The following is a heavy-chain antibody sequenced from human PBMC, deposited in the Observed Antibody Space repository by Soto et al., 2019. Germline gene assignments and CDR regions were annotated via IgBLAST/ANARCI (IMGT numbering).Heavy chain of an antibody. Sequence: PSETLSLTWTVSGGSVSSSSYYWGWVRQPPGKGLEWIGSVYYSGSPHYNPSLESRVTISVDKSKNQFSLKLMSLSAADTAVYYCGRLEGLATISYYFDYWGQGALVTVSS. CDR2: VYYSGSP. CDR3: GRLEGLATISYYFDY. D-gene: IGHD3-9*01. J-gene: IGHJ4*02. CDR1: GGSVSSSSYY. V-gene: IGHV4-39*01.